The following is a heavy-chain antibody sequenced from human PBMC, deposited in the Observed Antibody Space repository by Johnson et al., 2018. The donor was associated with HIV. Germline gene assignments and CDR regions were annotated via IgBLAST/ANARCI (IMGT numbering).Heavy chain of an antibody. D-gene: IGHD2-2*01. CDR1: GFTFSSYA. J-gene: IGHJ3*02. CDR2: ISYDGSNK. CDR3: ARVAVSTAAGGVPLDI. V-gene: IGHV3-30*04. Sequence: QEQLVESGGGVVQPGRSLRLSCAASGFTFSSYAMHWVRQAPGKGLEWVAVISYDGSNKYYADSVKGRFTISRDNAKNSLYLQMNSLRAEDTAVYYCARVAVSTAAGGVPLDIWGPGTMVTVSA.